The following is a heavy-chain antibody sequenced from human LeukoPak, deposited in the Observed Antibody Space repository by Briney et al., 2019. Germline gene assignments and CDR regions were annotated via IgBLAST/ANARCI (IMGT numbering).Heavy chain of an antibody. Sequence: SETLSLTCTVSGGSIISTIYYWGWIRQPPGKGLEWIGYIYYSGSTNYNPSLKSRVTISVDTSKNQFSLKLSSVTAADTAVYYCARGTVTTSRVNWFDPWGQGTLVTVSS. CDR1: GGSIISTIYY. V-gene: IGHV4-61*05. D-gene: IGHD4-17*01. CDR3: ARGTVTTSRVNWFDP. J-gene: IGHJ5*02. CDR2: IYYSGST.